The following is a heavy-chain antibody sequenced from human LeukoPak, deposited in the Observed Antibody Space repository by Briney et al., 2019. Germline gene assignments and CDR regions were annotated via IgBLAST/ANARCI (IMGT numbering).Heavy chain of an antibody. D-gene: IGHD3-10*01. CDR1: GGTFSSYA. J-gene: IGHJ5*02. V-gene: IGHV1-69*05. CDR3: ARVNRDYGSGMSWFDP. Sequence: SVKVSCKASGGTFSSYAISWVRQAPGQGLEWMGGIIPIFGTANYAQKFQGRVTITTDESTSTAYMELSSLRSEDTAVYYCARVNRDYGSGMSWFDPWGQGTLVTVSS. CDR2: IIPIFGTA.